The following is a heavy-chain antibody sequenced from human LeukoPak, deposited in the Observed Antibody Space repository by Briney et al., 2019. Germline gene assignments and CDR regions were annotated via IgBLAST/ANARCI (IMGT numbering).Heavy chain of an antibody. CDR1: GFTFSSYG. V-gene: IGHV3-30*02. D-gene: IGHD1-26*01. Sequence: PGGSLRLSCAASGFTFSSYGMHWVRQAPGKGLEWVAIISYDETNKYYTDSVKGRFTISRDNSKNTLFLQMTSLKTEDTAVYYCAKHPGDFTGIVNYYYTDLWGKGTTVTVSS. CDR3: AKHPGDFTGIVNYYYTDL. J-gene: IGHJ6*03. CDR2: ISYDETNK.